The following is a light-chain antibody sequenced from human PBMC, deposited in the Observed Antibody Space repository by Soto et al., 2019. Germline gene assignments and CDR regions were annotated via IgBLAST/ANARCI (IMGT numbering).Light chain of an antibody. Sequence: QSVLTQPPSVSATPGQRVTISCSGGSSNIGSNSVNWYQQVPGMAPKLLIYNNNQRPSGVPDRFSGSKSGTSASLAISGLQSEYEADFYCAAWDTSLKVVFGGGTKLTVL. J-gene: IGLJ3*02. CDR1: SSNIGSNS. CDR3: AAWDTSLKVV. CDR2: NNN. V-gene: IGLV1-44*01.